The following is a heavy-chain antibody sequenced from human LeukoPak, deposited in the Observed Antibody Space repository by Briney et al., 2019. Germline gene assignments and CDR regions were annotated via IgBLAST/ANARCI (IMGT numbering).Heavy chain of an antibody. V-gene: IGHV3-30*02. J-gene: IGHJ4*02. CDR1: GFTFSSYG. CDR3: AKETGHKRAAGNFDY. D-gene: IGHD1-14*01. CDR2: IRYDGSNK. Sequence: PGGSLRLSCAASGFTFSSYGMHWVRQAPGKGLEWVAFIRYDGSNKYYAGSVKGRFTISRDNSKNTLYLQMNSLRAEDTAVYYCAKETGHKRAAGNFDYWGQGTLVTVSS.